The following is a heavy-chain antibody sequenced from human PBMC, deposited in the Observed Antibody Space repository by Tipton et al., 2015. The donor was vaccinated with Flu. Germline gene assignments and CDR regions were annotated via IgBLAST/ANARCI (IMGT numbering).Heavy chain of an antibody. Sequence: TLSLTCAVYGGSFSGYYWSWIRQPPGKGLEWIGEINHSGSTNYNPSLKSRVTISVDTSKNQFSLKLSSVTAADTAVYYCARGRYGSSSRSYYYGMDVWGQGTTVTVSS. CDR2: INHSGST. CDR3: ARGRYGSSSRSYYYGMDV. V-gene: IGHV4-34*01. D-gene: IGHD6-6*01. CDR1: GGSFSGYY. J-gene: IGHJ6*02.